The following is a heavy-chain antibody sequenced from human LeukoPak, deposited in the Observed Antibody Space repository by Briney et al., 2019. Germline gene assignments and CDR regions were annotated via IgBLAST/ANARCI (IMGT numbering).Heavy chain of an antibody. CDR3: SSRTWADTFDI. CDR1: GFTFSSAW. J-gene: IGHJ3*02. CDR2: IKSKTDGGTA. V-gene: IGHV3-15*01. D-gene: IGHD1-26*01. Sequence: PGGSLRLSCAASGFTFSSAWMSWVRQAPGKGLEWVGRIKSKTDGGTADYAAPVKGRFSISRDDSKNTLYLQMDSLKADDTAVYYCSSRTWADTFDIWGQGTMVTVSS.